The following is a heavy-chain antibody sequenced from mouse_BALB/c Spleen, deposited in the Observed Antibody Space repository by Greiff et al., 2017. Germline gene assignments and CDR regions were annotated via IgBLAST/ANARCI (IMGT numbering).Heavy chain of an antibody. V-gene: IGHV1-9*01. D-gene: IGHD1-1*01. CDR1: GYTFSSYW. CDR3: ARSGESSSYGFAY. J-gene: IGHJ3*01. CDR2: ILPGSGST. Sequence: QVQLKQSGAELMKPGASVKISCKATGYTFSSYWIAWVKQRPGHGLEWIGEILPGSGSTNYNEKFKGKATFTADTSSNTAYMQLSSLTSEDSAVYYCARSGESSSYGFAYWGQGTLVTVSA.